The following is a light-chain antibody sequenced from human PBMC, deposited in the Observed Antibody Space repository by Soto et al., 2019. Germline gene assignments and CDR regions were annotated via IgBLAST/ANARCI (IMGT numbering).Light chain of an antibody. CDR3: QSYDSSLSGYD. CDR1: SSNIGACFD. Sequence: QCVLSPPPSVSGAPGRRVTLSSPGTSSNIGACFDVNRYQQLPGPAPTPLIWLNTNRPSRASDRFPGPQAGTSAYLAMTGLQAEDEADYYCQSYDSSLSGYDFGSGSKVPVL. V-gene: IGLV1-40*01. CDR2: LNT. J-gene: IGLJ1*01.